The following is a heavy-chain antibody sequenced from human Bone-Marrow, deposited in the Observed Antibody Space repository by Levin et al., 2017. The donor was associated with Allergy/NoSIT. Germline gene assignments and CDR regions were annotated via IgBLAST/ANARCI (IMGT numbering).Heavy chain of an antibody. CDR1: GYSISSGYY. J-gene: IGHJ6*02. Sequence: SQTLSLTCTVSGYSISSGYYWGWIRQPPGKGLEWIGSIYHSGSTYYNPSLKSRVTISVDTSKNQFSLKLSSVTAADTAVYYCAREIAAAGNFQWLDPYYYYYGMDVWGQGTTVTVSS. V-gene: IGHV4-38-2*02. CDR3: AREIAAAGNFQWLDPYYYYYGMDV. CDR2: IYHSGST. D-gene: IGHD6-13*01.